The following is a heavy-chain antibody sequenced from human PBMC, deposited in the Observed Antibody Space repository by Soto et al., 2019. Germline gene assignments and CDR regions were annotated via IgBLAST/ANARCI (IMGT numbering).Heavy chain of an antibody. CDR1: GLTFSGSA. CDR3: TRISGYLYNYYGMDV. D-gene: IGHD5-12*01. V-gene: IGHV3-73*01. CDR2: IRSKANSYAT. J-gene: IGHJ6*02. Sequence: PGGSLRLSCAASGLTFSGSAIHWVRQASGKGLEWVGRIRSKANSYATAYAASVKGRFTISRDDSKNTAYLQMISLKTEDTAVYCCTRISGYLYNYYGMDVWGQGTTVTVSS.